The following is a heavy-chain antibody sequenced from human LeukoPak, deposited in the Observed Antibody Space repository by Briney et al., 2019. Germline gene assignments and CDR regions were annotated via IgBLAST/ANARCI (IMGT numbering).Heavy chain of an antibody. CDR3: AKGDCSSTSCYQDY. Sequence: GGSLRLSCAASGFTFSSYSMNWVRQAPGKGLEWVSSISSSSSYIYYADSVKGRFTISRDNAKNSLYLQMNSLRAEDTALYYCAKGDCSSTSCYQDYWGQGTLVTVSS. J-gene: IGHJ4*02. CDR2: ISSSSSYI. D-gene: IGHD2-2*01. CDR1: GFTFSSYS. V-gene: IGHV3-21*04.